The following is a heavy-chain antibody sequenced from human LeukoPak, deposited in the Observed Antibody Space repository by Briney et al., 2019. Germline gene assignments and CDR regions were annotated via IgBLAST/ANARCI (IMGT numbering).Heavy chain of an antibody. CDR1: GFTFSSYG. J-gene: IGHJ6*03. D-gene: IGHD6-13*01. V-gene: IGHV3-30*02. Sequence: GGSLRLSCAASGFTFSSYGMHWVRQAPGKGLEWVAFIRYDGSNKYYADSVKGRFTISRDNSKDTLYLQMNSLRAEDTAVYYCAKLPLAAAGTAYYYYMDVWGKGTTVTVSS. CDR3: AKLPLAAAGTAYYYYMDV. CDR2: IRYDGSNK.